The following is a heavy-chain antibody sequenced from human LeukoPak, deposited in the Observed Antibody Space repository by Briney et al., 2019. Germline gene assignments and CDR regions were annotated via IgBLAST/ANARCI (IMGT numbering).Heavy chain of an antibody. Sequence: GGSLRLSCAASGFTFDDYAMHWVRQAPGKGLEWVSGISWNSGSIGYADSVKGRFTISRDNSKNTLYLQMGSLRAEDMAVYYCARDGGYEENYYYYMDVWGKGTTVTVSS. J-gene: IGHJ6*03. CDR2: ISWNSGSI. CDR1: GFTFDDYA. V-gene: IGHV3-9*03. CDR3: ARDGGYEENYYYYMDV. D-gene: IGHD5-12*01.